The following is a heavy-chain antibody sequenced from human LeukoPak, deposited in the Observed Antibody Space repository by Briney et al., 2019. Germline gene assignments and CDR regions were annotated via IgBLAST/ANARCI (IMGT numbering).Heavy chain of an antibody. CDR1: GGSINNYY. D-gene: IGHD2-15*01. CDR3: ARGRYCSADICSGGDAFDI. CDR2: IFTRGST. Sequence: SETLSLTCTVSGGSINNYYWSWIRQPAGKGLEWIGRIFTRGSTNYNPSLKSRVTMSVDTSKNQFSLKLSSVTAADTAVYYCARGRYCSADICSGGDAFDIWGQGTMVSVSS. V-gene: IGHV4-4*07. J-gene: IGHJ3*02.